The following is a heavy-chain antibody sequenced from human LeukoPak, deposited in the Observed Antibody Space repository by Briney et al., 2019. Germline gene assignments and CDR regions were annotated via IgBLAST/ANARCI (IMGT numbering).Heavy chain of an antibody. Sequence: SETLSLTCVVSGASISGTGHYWGWVRQSPGKGLEWIESIYYAGSAYYNPSRKSRVSISVDLSQHHFSLKLKSVTAADTALYYCVRQIGATETDYWGQGTLVTVSS. CDR2: IYYAGSA. D-gene: IGHD1-26*01. CDR3: VRQIGATETDY. CDR1: GASISGTGHY. J-gene: IGHJ4*02. V-gene: IGHV4-39*01.